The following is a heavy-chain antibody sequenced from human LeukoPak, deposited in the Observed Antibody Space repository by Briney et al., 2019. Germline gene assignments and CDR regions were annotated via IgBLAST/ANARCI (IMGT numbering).Heavy chain of an antibody. J-gene: IGHJ5*02. D-gene: IGHD1-1*01. CDR1: GGTFISYA. Sequence: SVKVSCKASGGTFISYAISWVRQAPGQGLEWMGGIIPIFGTANYAQKFQGRVTITADKSTSTAYMELSSLRSEDTAVYYCARGGTTGTTKSRFDPWGPGTLVTVSS. CDR2: IIPIFGTA. V-gene: IGHV1-69*06. CDR3: ARGGTTGTTKSRFDP.